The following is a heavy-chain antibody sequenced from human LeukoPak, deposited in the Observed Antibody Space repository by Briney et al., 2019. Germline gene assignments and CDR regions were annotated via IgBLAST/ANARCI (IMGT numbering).Heavy chain of an antibody. Sequence: SETLSLTCTVSGGSIRSYYWSWIRQPPGKGLEWIGYISYSGSTNYNPSLRSRVTISVDTSENHFSLKVTSVTAADTAVYYCARDQDYVGGFDPWGQGILVTVSS. CDR1: GGSIRSYY. CDR2: ISYSGST. J-gene: IGHJ5*02. D-gene: IGHD2-21*01. CDR3: ARDQDYVGGFDP. V-gene: IGHV4-59*01.